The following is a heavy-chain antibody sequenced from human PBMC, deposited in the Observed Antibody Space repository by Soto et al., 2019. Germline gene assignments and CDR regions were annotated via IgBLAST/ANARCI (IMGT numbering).Heavy chain of an antibody. CDR1: GYTFTSYG. CDR2: ISAYNGNT. J-gene: IGHJ5*02. V-gene: IGHV1-18*01. Sequence: ASVKVSCKASGYTFTSYGISWVRQAPGQGLEWMGWISAYNGNTNYAQKLQGRVTMTTDTYTSTAYMELRSLRSDDTAVYYCAREVDYGDYVSNGVPYNWFDPWGQGTLVTVSS. D-gene: IGHD4-17*01. CDR3: AREVDYGDYVSNGVPYNWFDP.